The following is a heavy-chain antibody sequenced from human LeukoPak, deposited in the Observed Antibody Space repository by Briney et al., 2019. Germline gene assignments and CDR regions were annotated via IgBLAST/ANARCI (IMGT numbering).Heavy chain of an antibody. CDR2: IIPIFGTA. Sequence: GASVKVSCNASGYTFTSYGISWVRQAPGQGLEWMGGIIPIFGTANYAQKFQGRVTITADESTSTAYMELSSLRSEDTAVYYCARGENYGSGSYLGYWGQGTLVTVSS. CDR3: ARGENYGSGSYLGY. D-gene: IGHD3-10*01. CDR1: GYTFTSYG. V-gene: IGHV1-69*13. J-gene: IGHJ4*02.